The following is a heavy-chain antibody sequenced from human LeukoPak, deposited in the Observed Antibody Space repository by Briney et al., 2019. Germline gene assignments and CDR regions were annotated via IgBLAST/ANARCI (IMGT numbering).Heavy chain of an antibody. V-gene: IGHV4-39*01. CDR2: IYYSGST. Sequence: SETLSLTCTVSGGSISSSSYYWGWIRQPPGKGLEWIGSIYYSGSTYYNPSLKSRVTISVDTSKNQFSLKLSSVTAADTAVYYCARPIFPNDYSNSNWFDPWGQGTLVTVSS. CDR1: GGSISSSSYY. CDR3: ARPIFPNDYSNSNWFDP. J-gene: IGHJ5*02. D-gene: IGHD4-11*01.